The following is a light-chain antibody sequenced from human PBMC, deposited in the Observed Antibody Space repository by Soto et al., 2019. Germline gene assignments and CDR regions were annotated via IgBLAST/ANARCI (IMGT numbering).Light chain of an antibody. CDR2: NNY. J-gene: IGLJ2*01. V-gene: IGLV1-44*01. Sequence: QSVLTQPPSASGTPGQRVTISCSGSSSNIGSNTVNWYQQPPGTAPKLLIYNNYQRPSGVPDRFSGSKSGTSASLAISGLQSEDEAAYYCAAWDDSLNGVTFGGGTKLTVL. CDR3: AAWDDSLNGVT. CDR1: SSNIGSNT.